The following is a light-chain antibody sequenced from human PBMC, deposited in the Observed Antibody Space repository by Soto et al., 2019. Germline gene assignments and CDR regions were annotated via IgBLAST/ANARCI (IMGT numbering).Light chain of an antibody. CDR1: QSISSY. V-gene: IGKV1-39*01. CDR3: QQSYSTLYT. Sequence: DIPMTQSPSSLSASVGDRVTITCRASQSISSYLNWFQQKPGKAPKLLIYAASTLQSGVPSRFSGSGSGTEFTLTISSLQPEDSATYYCQQSYSTLYTFGQGTKLDIK. CDR2: AAS. J-gene: IGKJ2*01.